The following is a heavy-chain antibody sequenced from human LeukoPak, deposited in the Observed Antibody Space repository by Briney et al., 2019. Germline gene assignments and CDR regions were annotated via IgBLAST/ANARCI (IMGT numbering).Heavy chain of an antibody. J-gene: IGHJ4*02. D-gene: IGHD3-10*01. V-gene: IGHV4-4*02. CDR1: GGSISSSNW. CDR3: ARVWFGELVGTQLAYYFDY. CDR2: IYHSGST. Sequence: SETLSLTCAVSGGSISSSNWWSWVRQPPGKGLEWIGEIYHSGSTNYNPSLKSRVTISVDKSKNQFSLKLSSVTAADTAVYYCARVWFGELVGTQLAYYFDYWGQGTLVTVSS.